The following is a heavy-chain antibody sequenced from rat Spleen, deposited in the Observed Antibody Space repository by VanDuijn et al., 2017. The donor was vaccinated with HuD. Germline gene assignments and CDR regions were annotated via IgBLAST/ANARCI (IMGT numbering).Heavy chain of an antibody. V-gene: IGHV5-29*01. Sequence: EVQLVESGGGFVQPGRSMELSCVVSGFTFSTYDMAWVRQAPTKGLEWVATINYDGSSTFYRDYVKARFTISRDNSKSTLYLQMDSLRSEDTATYYCARGLYWFPYWGQGILVTVSS. CDR2: INYDGSST. CDR3: ARGLYWFPY. J-gene: IGHJ3*01. D-gene: IGHD3-1*01. CDR1: GFTFSTYD.